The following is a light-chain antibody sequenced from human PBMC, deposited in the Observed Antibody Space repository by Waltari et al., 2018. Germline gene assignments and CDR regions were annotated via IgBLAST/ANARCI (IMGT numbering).Light chain of an antibody. CDR2: KDS. CDR1: RLEDQF. CDR3: QAWDSNTHVV. V-gene: IGLV3-1*01. J-gene: IGLJ2*01. Sequence: SLELTQPPSLSVSPGQTASISCSGHRLEDQFVCWYQQKPGQSPPLVIYKDSKRPSEIPERYSGSNSGNTATLTISGTQAVDEADYYCQAWDSNTHVVFGGRTKLTVL.